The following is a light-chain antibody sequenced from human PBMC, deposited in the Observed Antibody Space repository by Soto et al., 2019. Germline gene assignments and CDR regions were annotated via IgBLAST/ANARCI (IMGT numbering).Light chain of an antibody. V-gene: IGKV1-17*01. CDR1: QGIRND. J-gene: IGKJ1*01. Sequence: IQMTQSPSSLSASVGDRVTITCRASQGIRNDLGWYQQKQGKAPKCLIYAVSNFQSGVPSRFSGSVSGTEGTITISSLQTEDYSTYYCLQHNSYPRTFGQGTKVDIK. CDR2: AVS. CDR3: LQHNSYPRT.